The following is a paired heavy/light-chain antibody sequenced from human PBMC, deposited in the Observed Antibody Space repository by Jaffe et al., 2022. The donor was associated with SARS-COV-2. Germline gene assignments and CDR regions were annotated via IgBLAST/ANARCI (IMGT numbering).Light chain of an antibody. V-gene: IGKV2-28*01. Sequence: DIVMTQSPLSLPVTPGEPASISCRSSQSLLHSNGYNFLDWYLQKPGQSPRLLIYLGSSRASGVPDRFSGSGSGTDFTLKISRVEAEDVGVYYCMQALQTPFTFGPGTKVDIK. CDR2: LGS. J-gene: IGKJ3*01. CDR1: QSLLHSNGYNF. CDR3: MQALQTPFT.
Heavy chain of an antibody. J-gene: IGHJ4*02. CDR2: IYDSERT. CDR3: ARGTNFGATVDY. Sequence: QVQLQESGPGLVKPSETLSLTCSVSGGSVSSYYWSWIRQPPGMGLEWIGYIYDSERTNYNPSLQSRVTISVDTSKNQFSLKLNSVTAADTAVYYCARGTNFGATVDYWGQGTLVTVSS. CDR1: GGSVSSYY. V-gene: IGHV4-59*02. D-gene: IGHD2-21*01.